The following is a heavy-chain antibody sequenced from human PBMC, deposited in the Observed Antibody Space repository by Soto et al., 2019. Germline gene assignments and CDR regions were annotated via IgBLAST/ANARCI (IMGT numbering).Heavy chain of an antibody. CDR3: AKDRLIDTTGYLFASDY. J-gene: IGHJ4*02. D-gene: IGHD3-22*01. CDR1: GFTFSSYA. Sequence: GGSLRLSCAASGFTFSSYAMSWVRQAPGKGLEWVSAISGSGGSTYYADSVKGRFTISRDNSKNTLYLQMNSLRAEDTAVYYCAKDRLIDTTGYLFASDYWGQGTLVTVSS. V-gene: IGHV3-23*01. CDR2: ISGSGGST.